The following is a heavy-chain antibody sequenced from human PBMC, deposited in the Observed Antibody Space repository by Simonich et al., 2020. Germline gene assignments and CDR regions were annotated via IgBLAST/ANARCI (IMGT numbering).Heavy chain of an antibody. D-gene: IGHD1-1*01. V-gene: IGHV3-53*01. CDR3: ARWTATGYYFDY. CDR1: GFTVSSNY. CDR2: IYGGGST. Sequence: EVQLVESGGGLIQPGGSLRLSCAASGFTVSSNYMDGVLQAPGKVMGWVSVIYGGGSTYYADSVKGRFTISRDNSKNTLYLQINSLRAEDTAVYYCARWTATGYYFDYWGQGTLVTVSS. J-gene: IGHJ4*02.